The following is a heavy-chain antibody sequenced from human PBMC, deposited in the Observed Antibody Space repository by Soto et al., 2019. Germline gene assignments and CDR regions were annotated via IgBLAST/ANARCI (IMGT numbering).Heavy chain of an antibody. J-gene: IGHJ4*02. CDR2: IFYSGST. V-gene: IGHV4-61*05. Sequence: SETLSLTCTVSGGSMGSSSYYWGWIRQPPGKGLEWIGYIFYSGSTNYNPSLKSRVTISVDTSKNQFSLKLSSVTAADTAVYYCARRYSSSSDYWGQGTLVTVSS. CDR3: ARRYSSSSDY. D-gene: IGHD6-13*01. CDR1: GGSMGSSSYY.